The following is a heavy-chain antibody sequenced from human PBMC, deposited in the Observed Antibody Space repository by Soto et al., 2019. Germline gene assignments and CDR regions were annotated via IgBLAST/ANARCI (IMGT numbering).Heavy chain of an antibody. J-gene: IGHJ3*02. CDR1: GFSVSTSGVG. Sequence: SGPTLVNPTQTLTLTCTFSGFSVSTSGVGVGWIRQPPGQALEWLALIYWNDDKRYSPSLKSRLTITKDTSKNQVVLTMTNMDPVDTATYHCANDSHDDSAYYANDAFDIWGQGTMVTVSS. CDR3: ANDSHDDSAYYANDAFDI. CDR2: IYWNDDK. V-gene: IGHV2-5*01. D-gene: IGHD3-22*01.